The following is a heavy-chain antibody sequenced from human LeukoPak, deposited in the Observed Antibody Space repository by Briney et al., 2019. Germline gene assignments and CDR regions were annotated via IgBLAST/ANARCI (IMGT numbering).Heavy chain of an antibody. D-gene: IGHD5-18*01. CDR3: GRGTRRGYSFGIEY. CDR2: INPNSGVT. Sequence: ASVNVSCKASGYTFTGYYMHWVRQAPGQGLEWMGWINPNSGVTNYAQKFQGRVTMTRDTSISSAYMELSRLRSDDTAVYYWGRGTRRGYSFGIEYWGQGTLVTVSS. V-gene: IGHV1-2*02. CDR1: GYTFTGYY. J-gene: IGHJ4*02.